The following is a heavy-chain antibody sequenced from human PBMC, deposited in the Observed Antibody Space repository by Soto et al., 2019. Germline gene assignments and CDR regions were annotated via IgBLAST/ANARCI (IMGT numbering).Heavy chain of an antibody. CDR1: GFSLSNARMG. CDR2: IFSNDDK. CDR3: ARVTISAQYIGVDY. V-gene: IGHV2-26*01. D-gene: IGHD6-13*01. Sequence: QVTLKESGPVLVKPTETLTLTCTFSGFSLSNARMGVSWIRQPQGKALEWLAHIFSNDDKSYSTYLKSRLTISKDTSKSQMVLTMTNMHPVDTAQSDCARVTISAQYIGVDYWGQGTLVTVSS. J-gene: IGHJ4*02.